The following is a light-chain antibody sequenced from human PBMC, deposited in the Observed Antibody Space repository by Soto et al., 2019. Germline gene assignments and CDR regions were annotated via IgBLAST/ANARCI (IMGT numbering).Light chain of an antibody. CDR3: QQYTNRPPWT. CDR1: QSVTTN. V-gene: IGKV3-15*01. CDR2: GAS. Sequence: EIVMTQSPATLSVSPGERATLSCRASQSVTTNLAWYQQKPGQAPRLLIYGASTRATGIPARFSGSGSGTEFTLTISSLQSDDCAVYYCQQYTNRPPWTFGQGTRVDFK. J-gene: IGKJ1*01.